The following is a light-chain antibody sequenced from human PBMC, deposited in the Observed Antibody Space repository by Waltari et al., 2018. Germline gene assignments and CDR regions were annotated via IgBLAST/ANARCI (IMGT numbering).Light chain of an antibody. Sequence: QSALTQPPYVSGSPGQSVTISCIGSSSDIGSYNRVACYQQPPDTAPKLLIYEVSYRPLGVPDRFSGSKSGNTASLTISGLQAEDEADYYCSTYTSSTVVFGGGTKLTVL. V-gene: IGLV2-18*02. CDR1: SSDIGSYNR. J-gene: IGLJ2*01. CDR2: EVS. CDR3: STYTSSTVV.